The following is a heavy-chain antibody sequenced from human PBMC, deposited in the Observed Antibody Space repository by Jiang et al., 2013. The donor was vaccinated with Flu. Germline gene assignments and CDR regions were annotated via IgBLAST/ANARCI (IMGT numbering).Heavy chain of an antibody. CDR1: GFSFSTYD. Sequence: QLVESGGGVVQPGTSLRLSCAASGFSFSTYDMHWVRQAPGKGLEWVAVISSDGSTEYYADSVRGRFTISRDNSKSTLYLQMNILRPEDTAVYYCAKGWTYYDFSEFGYSSWGQGTLV. D-gene: IGHD3-3*01. CDR3: AKGWTYYDFSEFGYSS. J-gene: IGHJ5*02. CDR2: ISSDGSTE. V-gene: IGHV3-30*18.